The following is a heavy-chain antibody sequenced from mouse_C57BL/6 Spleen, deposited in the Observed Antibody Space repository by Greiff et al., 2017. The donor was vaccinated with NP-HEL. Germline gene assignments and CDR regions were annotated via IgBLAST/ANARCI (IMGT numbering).Heavy chain of an antibody. J-gene: IGHJ2*01. V-gene: IGHV14-2*01. CDR2: IDPEDGET. Sequence: VQLQQSGAELVKPGASVKLSCTASGFNIKDYYMHWVKQRTEQGLEWIGRIDPEDGETKYAPKFQDKATITADTSSNTAYLQLSSLTSEDTAVYYCARGRDVGDYWGQGTTLTVSS. CDR1: GFNIKDYY. CDR3: ARGRDVGDY. D-gene: IGHD3-1*01.